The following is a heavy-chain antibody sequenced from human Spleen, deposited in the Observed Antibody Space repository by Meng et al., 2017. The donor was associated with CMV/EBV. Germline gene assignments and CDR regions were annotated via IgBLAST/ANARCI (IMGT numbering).Heavy chain of an antibody. CDR1: GYSFTTYG. CDR3: ARALWGENAFDI. V-gene: IGHV1-69*05. Sequence: SVKVSCKASGYSFTTYGISWVRQAPGQGLEWMGGIIPIFGTANYAQKFQGRVTITTDESTSTAYMELSSLRSEDTAVYYCARALWGENAFDIWGQGTMVTVSS. CDR2: IIPIFGTA. D-gene: IGHD2-21*01. J-gene: IGHJ3*02.